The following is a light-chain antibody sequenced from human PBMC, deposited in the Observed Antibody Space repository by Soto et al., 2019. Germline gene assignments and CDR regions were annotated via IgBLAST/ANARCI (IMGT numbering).Light chain of an antibody. CDR1: QSISSY. V-gene: IGKV1-39*01. CDR2: AAS. J-gene: IGKJ2*01. CDR3: QQSYSTQYT. Sequence: DIQMTQSPSSLSASVGDRVTITCRASQSISSYLNWYPQKPGKAPKLLIYAASSLQSGVPSRFSGSGSGTDFPRTISSLQPEDFATYYCQQSYSTQYTVGQGTKLEIK.